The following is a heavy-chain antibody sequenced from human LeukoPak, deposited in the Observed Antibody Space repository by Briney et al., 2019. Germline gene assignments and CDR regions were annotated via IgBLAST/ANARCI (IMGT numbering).Heavy chain of an antibody. CDR3: ARGPGYSSGWYVLSVDY. Sequence: GGSLRLSCAASGFTFNNYWMHWVRQAPGKGLEWVAVISYDGSIKYYADSVKGRFTTSRDNSKNMLYLQMNSLSAEDTAVYYCARGPGYSSGWYVLSVDYWGQGTLVTVSS. V-gene: IGHV3-30-3*01. J-gene: IGHJ4*02. CDR2: ISYDGSIK. CDR1: GFTFNNYW. D-gene: IGHD6-19*01.